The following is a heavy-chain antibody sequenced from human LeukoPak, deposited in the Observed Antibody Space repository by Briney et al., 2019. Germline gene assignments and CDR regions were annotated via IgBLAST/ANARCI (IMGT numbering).Heavy chain of an antibody. D-gene: IGHD3-10*01. V-gene: IGHV1-8*03. J-gene: IGHJ5*02. Sequence: ASVKVSCKASGYTFTSYDINWVRQASGQGLEWMGWMNPNSSNTGYAQKFQGRVTITADKSTSTAYMELSSLRSEDTTVYYCARADGGPWGQGTLVTVSS. CDR1: GYTFTSYD. CDR3: ARADGGP. CDR2: MNPNSSNT.